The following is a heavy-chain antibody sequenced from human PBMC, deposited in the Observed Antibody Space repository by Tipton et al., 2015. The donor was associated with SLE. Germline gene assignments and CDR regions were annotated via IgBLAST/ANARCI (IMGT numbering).Heavy chain of an antibody. J-gene: IGHJ4*02. CDR1: GFTFSGSA. Sequence: SLRLSCAASGFTFSGSAMHWVRQASGKGLEWVGRMRSKANSYATAYAEWVKGRFTISRDDSKNTAYLQMNSLKTEDTAVYYCIRGYYDSKGYYPDWGQGPLVTVSS. CDR2: MRSKANSYAT. CDR3: IRGYYDSKGYYPD. V-gene: IGHV3-73*01. D-gene: IGHD3-22*01.